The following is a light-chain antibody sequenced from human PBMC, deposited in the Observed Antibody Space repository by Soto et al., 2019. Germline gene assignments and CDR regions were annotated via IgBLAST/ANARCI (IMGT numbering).Light chain of an antibody. CDR3: QQYNSHWSWT. J-gene: IGKJ1*01. V-gene: IGKV1-39*01. Sequence: DIQMTQSPSSLSASVGDRVTITCRASQSISRYLNWYQQKPGKAPNLLIYVASSLQSEVPSRFSGSGSGTDFTLTISYLQSEDFGMYYCQQYNSHWSWTFGQGTKVDIK. CDR1: QSISRY. CDR2: VAS.